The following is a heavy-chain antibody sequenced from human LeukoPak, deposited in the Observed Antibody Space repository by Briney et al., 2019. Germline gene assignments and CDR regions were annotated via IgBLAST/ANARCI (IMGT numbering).Heavy chain of an antibody. Sequence: GGSLRLSCAASGFTFSSYVMHWVRQAPGKGLEWVAIISYDGSNEYYADSVKGRFTISRDNSKNTLYLQMNSLRAADTAVYYCARVSYDYVWGSYRYYFDYWGQGTLVTVSS. D-gene: IGHD3-16*02. CDR2: ISYDGSNE. CDR3: ARVSYDYVWGSYRYYFDY. J-gene: IGHJ4*02. V-gene: IGHV3-30*04. CDR1: GFTFSSYV.